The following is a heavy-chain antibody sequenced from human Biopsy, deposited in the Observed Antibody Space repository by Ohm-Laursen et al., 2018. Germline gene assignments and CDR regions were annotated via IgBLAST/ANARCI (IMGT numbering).Heavy chain of an antibody. CDR3: VRGSEFEGSNWPVDY. Sequence: SLRLSCAASGFTFRNYWMTWVRQAPGKGLEWVANIKQDGSEKYSVDSVKGRFTISRDNAKNSLYLQMNSLRAKDTAVYYCVRGSEFEGSNWPVDYWGQGTLVTVSS. V-gene: IGHV3-7*01. CDR1: GFTFRNYW. CDR2: IKQDGSEK. D-gene: IGHD6-13*01. J-gene: IGHJ4*02.